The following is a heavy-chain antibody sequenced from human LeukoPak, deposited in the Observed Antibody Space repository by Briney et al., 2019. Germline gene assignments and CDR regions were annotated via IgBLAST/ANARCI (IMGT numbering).Heavy chain of an antibody. D-gene: IGHD3-3*01. CDR1: GGTFSSYA. J-gene: IGHJ5*02. CDR3: ARSPRPPYYDFWSGYANWFDP. V-gene: IGHV1-18*01. CDR2: ISAYNGNT. Sequence: ASVKVSCKASGGTFSSYAISWVRQAPGQGLEWMGWISAYNGNTNYAQKLQGRVTMTTDTSTSTAYMELRSLRSDDTAVYYCARSPRPPYYDFWSGYANWFDPWGQGTLVTVSS.